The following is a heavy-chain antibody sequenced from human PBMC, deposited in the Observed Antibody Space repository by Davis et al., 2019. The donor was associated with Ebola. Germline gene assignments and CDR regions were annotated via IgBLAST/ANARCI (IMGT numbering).Heavy chain of an antibody. V-gene: IGHV1-18*01. Sequence: ASVKVSCKASGYTFTSYGISWVRQAPGQGLEWMGWISAYNGNTNYAQKLQGRVTMTTDTSTSTAYMELRSLRSDDTAVYYCAGMLAYCGGDCSGNYYYYGMDVWGQGTTVTVSS. CDR2: ISAYNGNT. D-gene: IGHD2-21*02. CDR1: GYTFTSYG. CDR3: AGMLAYCGGDCSGNYYYYGMDV. J-gene: IGHJ6*02.